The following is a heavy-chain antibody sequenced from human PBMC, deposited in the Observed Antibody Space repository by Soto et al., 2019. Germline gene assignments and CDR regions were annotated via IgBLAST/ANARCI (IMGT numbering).Heavy chain of an antibody. Sequence: QVQLVESGGGLVKPGGSLRLSCAASGFTFSDYYMSWIRQAPGKGLEWVSYISSSGSTIYYADSVKGRFTISRDNAKNSLYLQMNSLRAEDTAVYYCARESWAAYDFWSGYSPPYYYGMDVWGQGTTVTVSS. CDR2: ISSSGSTI. D-gene: IGHD3-3*01. CDR3: ARESWAAYDFWSGYSPPYYYGMDV. V-gene: IGHV3-11*01. CDR1: GFTFSDYY. J-gene: IGHJ6*02.